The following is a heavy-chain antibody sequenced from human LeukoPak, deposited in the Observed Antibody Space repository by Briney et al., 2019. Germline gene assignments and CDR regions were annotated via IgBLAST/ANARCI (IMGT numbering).Heavy chain of an antibody. D-gene: IGHD6-13*01. J-gene: IGHJ4*02. CDR2: INQDASEI. Sequence: GGSLRLSCAASGFTFSTYWMNWYRQAPGKGLEWVGNINQDASEINYVDSVRGRFTISRDNAKNTLYLQMNSLRAEDTAVYYCAKGSLGSWYYFDYWGQGTLVTVSS. CDR1: GFTFSTYW. V-gene: IGHV3-7*03. CDR3: AKGSLGSWYYFDY.